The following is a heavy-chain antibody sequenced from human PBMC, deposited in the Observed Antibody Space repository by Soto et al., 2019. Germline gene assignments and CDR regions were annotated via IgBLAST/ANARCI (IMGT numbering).Heavy chain of an antibody. Sequence: SGTLSLSCTVSGGSISSNSYYWDWIRQPPGKGLEWNGSFYYSGDTYYNPSLQSRVIISVDTSKNQFSPLLSSVTAAATAVFFCARHAAYYSVRGNSDGNDYWGQGTLVTVSS. J-gene: IGHJ4*02. CDR3: ARHAAYYSVRGNSDGNDY. CDR1: GGSISSNSYY. V-gene: IGHV4-39*01. CDR2: FYYSGDT. D-gene: IGHD3-16*01.